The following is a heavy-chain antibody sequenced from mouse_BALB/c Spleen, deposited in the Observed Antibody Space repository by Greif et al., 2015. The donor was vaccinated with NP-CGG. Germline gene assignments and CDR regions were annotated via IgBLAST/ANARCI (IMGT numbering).Heavy chain of an antibody. V-gene: IGHV5-4*02. CDR3: GRYRYDYYAMDY. D-gene: IGHD2-14*01. CDR1: GFTFSDYY. CDR2: ISDGGSYT. Sequence: EVQVVESGGGLVKPGGSLKLSCAASGFTFSDYYMYWVRQTPEKRLEWVATISDGGSYTYYPDSVKGRFTISRDNAKNNLYLQMSSLKSEDTAMYYCGRYRYDYYAMDYWGQGTSVTVSS. J-gene: IGHJ4*01.